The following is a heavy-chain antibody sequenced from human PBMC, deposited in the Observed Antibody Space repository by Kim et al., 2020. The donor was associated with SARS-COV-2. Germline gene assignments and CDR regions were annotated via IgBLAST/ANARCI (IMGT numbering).Heavy chain of an antibody. CDR1: GFTFSSYG. CDR2: ISYDGSNK. J-gene: IGHJ6*02. CDR3: AKDRGVTRLYYYYGMDV. Sequence: GGSLRLSCAASGFTFSSYGMHWVRQAPGKGLEWVAVISYDGSNKYYADSVKGRFTISRDNSKNTLYLQMNSLRAEDTAVYYCAKDRGVTRLYYYYGMDVWGQGTTVTVS. D-gene: IGHD2-21*02. V-gene: IGHV3-30*18.